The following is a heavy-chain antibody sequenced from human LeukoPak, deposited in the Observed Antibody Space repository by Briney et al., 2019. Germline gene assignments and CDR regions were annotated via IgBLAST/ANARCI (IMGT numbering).Heavy chain of an antibody. CDR2: ISHDGTKK. D-gene: IGHD3-16*01. CDR3: AKDNLIGGSDYYYGMDV. Sequence: TGTSLRLSCVASGFTFSTYGMHWVRQAPGKGVEWVAVISHDGTKKYYGDSVKGRFTISRDNSKNTLYLQMDSLGAEDTAVYYCAKDNLIGGSDYYYGMDVWGQGTTVTVSS. V-gene: IGHV3-30*18. J-gene: IGHJ6*02. CDR1: GFTFSTYG.